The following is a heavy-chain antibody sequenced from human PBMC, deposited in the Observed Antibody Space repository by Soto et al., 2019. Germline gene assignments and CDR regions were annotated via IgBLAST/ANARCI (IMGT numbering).Heavy chain of an antibody. V-gene: IGHV1-18*01. D-gene: IGHD2-15*01. CDR3: ASVVAATSHFDY. Sequence: ASVKVSCKASGYTFTSYGISWVRQAPGQGLEWMGWISAYNGNTNYAQKLQGRVTMTTDTSTSTAYMELRSLRSDDTAVYYCASVVAATSHFDYWGQGTLVTVPQ. CDR1: GYTFTSYG. J-gene: IGHJ4*02. CDR2: ISAYNGNT.